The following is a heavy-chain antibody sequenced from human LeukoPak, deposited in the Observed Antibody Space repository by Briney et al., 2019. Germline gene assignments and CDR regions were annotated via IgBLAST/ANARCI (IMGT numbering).Heavy chain of an antibody. J-gene: IGHJ4*02. CDR3: ARRPGEYGGNDFDY. V-gene: IGHV4-34*01. CDR2: INHSGST. D-gene: IGHD4/OR15-4a*01. CDR1: GASFSGYY. Sequence: PSETLSLTCALYGASFSGYYWSWIRQPPGKGLEWIGEINHSGSTNYNPSLKSRVTISIDTSKNQFSLKLSSVTAADTAVYYCARRPGEYGGNDFDYWGQGTLVTVSS.